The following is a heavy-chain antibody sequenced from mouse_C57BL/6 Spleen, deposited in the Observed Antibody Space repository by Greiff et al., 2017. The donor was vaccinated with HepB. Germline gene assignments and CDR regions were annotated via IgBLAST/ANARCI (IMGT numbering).Heavy chain of an antibody. J-gene: IGHJ4*01. Sequence: EVQLQESGGGLVQPGGSLKLSCAASGFTFSDYYMYWVRQTPEKRLEWVAYISNGGGSTYYPDTVKGRFTISRDNAKNTLYLQMSRLKSEDTAMYYCARIPMDYWGQVTSVTVSS. V-gene: IGHV5-12*01. CDR3: ARIPMDY. CDR1: GFTFSDYY. CDR2: ISNGGGST.